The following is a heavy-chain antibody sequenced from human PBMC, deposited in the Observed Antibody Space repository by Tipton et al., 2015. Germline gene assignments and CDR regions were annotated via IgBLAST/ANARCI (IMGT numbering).Heavy chain of an antibody. CDR2: ISHSGNT. Sequence: TLSLTCAVSAYSISSDYYWGWIRQPPGKGLEWIGSISHSGNTYYNPSLKSRVTMSRDTSKNQFSLKLTSVTAADTAVYYCAREAYSSSGLILDYWGQGTLVTVSS. V-gene: IGHV4-38-2*02. CDR1: AYSISSDYY. CDR3: AREAYSSSGLILDY. D-gene: IGHD6-6*01. J-gene: IGHJ4*02.